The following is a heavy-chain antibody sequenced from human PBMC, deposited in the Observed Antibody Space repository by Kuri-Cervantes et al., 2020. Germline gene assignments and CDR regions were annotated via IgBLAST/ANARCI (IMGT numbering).Heavy chain of an antibody. Sequence: ASVKVSCKASGYTFTSYYMHWVRQAPGQGLEWMGIINPSGGSTSYAQKFQGRVTMTRGTSTSTVYMELSSLRSGDTAVYYCARGWTLQQDCSSTSCNTLDGLYWGQGTLVTVSS. CDR2: INPSGGST. V-gene: IGHV1-46*01. J-gene: IGHJ4*02. D-gene: IGHD2-2*02. CDR3: ARGWTLQQDCSSTSCNTLDGLY. CDR1: GYTFTSYY.